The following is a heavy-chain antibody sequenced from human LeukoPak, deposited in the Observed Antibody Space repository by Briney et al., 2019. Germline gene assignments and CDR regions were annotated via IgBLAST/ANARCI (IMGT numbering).Heavy chain of an antibody. J-gene: IGHJ4*02. CDR2: IYWSDDK. CDR3: AHRDFYDTSGLY. D-gene: IGHD3-22*01. Sequence: TLSLTCTVSGHSISSYYWSWIRQPPGKALEWLALIYWSDDKRYSPSLKSRLTITKDISKNQVVLTMTNMDPVDTATFYCAHRDFYDTSGLYWGQGTLVTVSS. CDR1: GHSISSYYW. V-gene: IGHV2-5*01.